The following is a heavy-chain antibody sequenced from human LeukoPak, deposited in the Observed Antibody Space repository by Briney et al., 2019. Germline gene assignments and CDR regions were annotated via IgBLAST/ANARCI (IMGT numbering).Heavy chain of an antibody. J-gene: IGHJ4*02. V-gene: IGHV1-18*01. CDR2: ISAYNGNT. CDR1: GYTFTSYG. Sequence: ASVKVSCKASGYTFTSYGISWVRQAPGQGLEWMGWISAYNGNTNYAQKFQGRVTMTRDTSISTAYMELSRLRSDDTAVYYCARDVPPRGSGYDYWGQGTLVTVSS. CDR3: ARDVPPRGSGYDY. D-gene: IGHD3-10*01.